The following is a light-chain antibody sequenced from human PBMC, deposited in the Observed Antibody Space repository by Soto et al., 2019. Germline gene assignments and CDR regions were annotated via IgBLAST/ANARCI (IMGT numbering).Light chain of an antibody. CDR1: HSLSGSW. Sequence: ESVLTQSPGTLSLSPGERVTISCRASHSLSGSWLAWYQQKPGQAPRFLIYSASNRAAGIPDRFSCGGSGTDFALTINRLEPEDFAVYYCQQYGNSQITFGQGTRLEIK. CDR3: QQYGNSQIT. V-gene: IGKV3-20*01. J-gene: IGKJ5*01. CDR2: SAS.